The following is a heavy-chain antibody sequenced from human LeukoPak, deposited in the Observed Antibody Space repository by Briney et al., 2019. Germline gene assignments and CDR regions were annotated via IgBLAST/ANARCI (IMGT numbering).Heavy chain of an antibody. Sequence: GGSLRLSCAASGFTFDDYAMHWVRQAPGKGLEWVSLISGDGGSTYYADSVKGRFTISRDNSKNSLYLQMNSLRTEDTALYYCAKDISDPDSDGDYGGYAFDIWGRGTMVTVSS. CDR3: AKDISDPDSDGDYGGYAFDI. J-gene: IGHJ3*02. CDR2: ISGDGGST. CDR1: GFTFDDYA. D-gene: IGHD4-17*01. V-gene: IGHV3-43*02.